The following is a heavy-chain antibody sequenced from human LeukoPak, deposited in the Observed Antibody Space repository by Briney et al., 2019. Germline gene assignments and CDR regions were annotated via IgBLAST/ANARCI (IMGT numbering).Heavy chain of an antibody. J-gene: IGHJ3*02. V-gene: IGHV6-1*01. CDR3: ARGTGRDQGYCSGGSCYSRAFDI. CDR2: TYYRSKWYN. CDR1: GDSVSSNSAA. Sequence: SQTLSLTCAISGDSVSSNSAAWNWIRQSPSRGIEWLGRTYYRSKWYNDYAVSVKSRITINPDTSKNQFSLQLNSVTPEDTAVYYCARGTGRDQGYCSGGSCYSRAFDIWGQGTTVTVSS. D-gene: IGHD2-15*01.